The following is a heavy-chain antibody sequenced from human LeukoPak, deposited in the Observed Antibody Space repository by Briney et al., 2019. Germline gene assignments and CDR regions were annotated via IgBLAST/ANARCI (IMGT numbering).Heavy chain of an antibody. D-gene: IGHD2-15*01. J-gene: IGHJ4*02. Sequence: GGSLRLSCAASGFTFSSYGMHWVRQAPGKGLEWVAFIRHDGTNKYYADSGTGRFTISRDNSKNTLYLQMNSLREEDTAAYYCAKDRAAALDYWGRGTLVSVSS. CDR2: IRHDGTNK. CDR1: GFTFSSYG. CDR3: AKDRAAALDY. V-gene: IGHV3-30*02.